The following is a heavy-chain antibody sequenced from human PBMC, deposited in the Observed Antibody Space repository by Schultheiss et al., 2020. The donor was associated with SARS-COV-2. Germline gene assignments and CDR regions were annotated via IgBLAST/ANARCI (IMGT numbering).Heavy chain of an antibody. Sequence: SETLSLTCAVYGGSFSGYYWSWIRQPPGKGLEWIGEINHSGSTNYNPSLKSRVTISVDKSKNQFSLKLSSVTAADTAVYYCARDLLWVPGAMGFDYWGQGALVTVSS. CDR2: INHSGST. CDR1: GGSFSGYY. J-gene: IGHJ4*02. CDR3: ARDLLWVPGAMGFDY. V-gene: IGHV4-34*01. D-gene: IGHD2-2*01.